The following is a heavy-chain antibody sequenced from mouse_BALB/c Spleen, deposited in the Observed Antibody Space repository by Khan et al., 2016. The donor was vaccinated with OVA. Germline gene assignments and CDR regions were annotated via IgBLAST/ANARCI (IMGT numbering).Heavy chain of an antibody. D-gene: IGHD4-1*01. CDR2: INTDSGAI. J-gene: IGHJ3*01. CDR1: GYTFTNYC. V-gene: IGHV9-3-1*01. Sequence: QVQLVQSGPELKKPGETVKISCKASGYTFTNYCMNWVKQAPGKGLEWMGWINTDSGAITYADDLKGQFAFSMENATNKPYLQINNLKTEDTATYYCASSTDNWYFAYWGQGTLVTVSA. CDR3: ASSTDNWYFAY.